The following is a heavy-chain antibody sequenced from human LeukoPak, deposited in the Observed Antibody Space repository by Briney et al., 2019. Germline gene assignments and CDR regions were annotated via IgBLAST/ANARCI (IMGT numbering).Heavy chain of an antibody. Sequence: SETLSLTCTVSGGSISSYYWSWIRQPPGKGLEWIGEINHSGSTNYNPSLKSRVTISVDTSKNQFSLKLSSVTAADTAVYYCAREGSDIVATICAFDIWGQGTMVTVSS. D-gene: IGHD5-12*01. J-gene: IGHJ3*02. V-gene: IGHV4-34*01. CDR1: GGSISSYY. CDR2: INHSGST. CDR3: AREGSDIVATICAFDI.